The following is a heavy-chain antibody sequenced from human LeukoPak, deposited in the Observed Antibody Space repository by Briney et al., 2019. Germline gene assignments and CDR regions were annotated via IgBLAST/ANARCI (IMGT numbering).Heavy chain of an antibody. D-gene: IGHD3-22*01. CDR1: GYTFTGYY. CDR2: INLNSGGT. J-gene: IGHJ5*02. V-gene: IGHV1-2*02. CDR3: ARDYYDSSGYYRNWLDP. Sequence: ASVKVSCKASGYTFTGYYMHWVRQAPGQGLEWMGWINLNSGGTNYAQKFQGRVTMTRDTSISTAYMELSRLRSDDTAVYYCARDYYDSSGYYRNWLDPWGQGTLVTVSS.